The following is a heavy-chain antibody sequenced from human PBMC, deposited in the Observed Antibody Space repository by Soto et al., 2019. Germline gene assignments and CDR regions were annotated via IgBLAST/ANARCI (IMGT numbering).Heavy chain of an antibody. CDR3: ARELFAPLDCTNGVCDTAQPFWFDP. J-gene: IGHJ5*02. D-gene: IGHD2-8*01. Sequence: SVKVSCTASGGTFSSYAISWVRQAPGQGLEWMGGIIPIFGTANYAQKFQGRVTITADESTSTAYMELSSLRSEDTAVYYCARELFAPLDCTNGVCDTAQPFWFDPWGQGALVTVS. CDR1: GGTFSSYA. V-gene: IGHV1-69*13. CDR2: IIPIFGTA.